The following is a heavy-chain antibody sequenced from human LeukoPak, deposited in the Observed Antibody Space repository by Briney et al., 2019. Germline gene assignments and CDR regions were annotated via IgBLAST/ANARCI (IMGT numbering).Heavy chain of an antibody. D-gene: IGHD3-10*01. Sequence: GGSLRLSCAASGFTFSNAWMSWVRQAPGKGLEWVGCIKSKTDGGITDYAAPVKGRFTISRDDSKNTLYLQMNSLKTEDTAVYYCTTDPRITMVRGVITSKKLDYWGQGTLVTVSS. CDR2: IKSKTDGGIT. CDR1: GFTFSNAW. J-gene: IGHJ4*02. V-gene: IGHV3-15*01. CDR3: TTDPRITMVRGVITSKKLDY.